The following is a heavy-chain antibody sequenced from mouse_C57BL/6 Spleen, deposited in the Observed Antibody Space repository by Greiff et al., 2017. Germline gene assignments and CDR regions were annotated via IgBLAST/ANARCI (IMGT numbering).Heavy chain of an antibody. Sequence: EVQLQQSGPELVKPGASVKISCKASGYTFTDYYMNWVKQSHGKSLEWIGDINPNNGGTSYNQKFKGKATLTVDKSSSTAYMELRSLTSEDAAVDYCALGWDFDYWGQGTTLTVSS. V-gene: IGHV1-26*01. CDR2: INPNNGGT. CDR1: GYTFTDYY. J-gene: IGHJ2*01. CDR3: ALGWDFDY. D-gene: IGHD3-2*02.